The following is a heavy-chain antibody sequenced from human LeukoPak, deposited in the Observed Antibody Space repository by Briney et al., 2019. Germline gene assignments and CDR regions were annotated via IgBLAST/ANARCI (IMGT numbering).Heavy chain of an antibody. Sequence: ASVKVSCKASGYTFTNLAMNWVRQAPGQGLEWMGVINPSGDSTSYAPNFQGRVTVTRDTSTSTVYMELSSLRSEDTAIYYCAKIAARDTGEGYWGQGTLVTVSS. CDR3: AKIAARDTGEGY. CDR1: GYTFTNLA. J-gene: IGHJ4*02. V-gene: IGHV1-46*01. CDR2: INPSGDST. D-gene: IGHD6-6*01.